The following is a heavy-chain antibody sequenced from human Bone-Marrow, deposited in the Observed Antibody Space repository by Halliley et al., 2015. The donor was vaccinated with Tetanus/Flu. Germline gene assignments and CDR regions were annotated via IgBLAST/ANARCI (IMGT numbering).Heavy chain of an antibody. J-gene: IGHJ4*02. CDR3: ARDEADGEYVGCFDY. Sequence: TLSLTCDVSGGSFSSGDYYWSWLRQSPGKGLEWIGYIYYSGSTHYNPSLRSRLTISIDTSKNQLSLKLSSVTAADTAVYYCARDEADGEYVGCFDYWGQGTLVTASS. CDR1: GGSFSSGDYY. CDR2: IYYSGST. D-gene: IGHD4-17*01. V-gene: IGHV4-30-4*01.